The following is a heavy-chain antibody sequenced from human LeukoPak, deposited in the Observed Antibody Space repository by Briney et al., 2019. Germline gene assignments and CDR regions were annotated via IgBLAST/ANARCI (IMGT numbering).Heavy chain of an antibody. CDR2: IKHSGST. CDR3: ARGLRGDSYYFDY. D-gene: IGHD2-21*02. CDR1: GGSFSGYY. Sequence: SETLSLTCAVYGGSFSGYYWSWIRQPPGKGLEWIGEIKHSGSTNYNPSLKSRVTISVDTSKNQFSLKLSSVTAADTAVYYCARGLRGDSYYFDYWGQGTLVTVSS. V-gene: IGHV4-34*01. J-gene: IGHJ4*02.